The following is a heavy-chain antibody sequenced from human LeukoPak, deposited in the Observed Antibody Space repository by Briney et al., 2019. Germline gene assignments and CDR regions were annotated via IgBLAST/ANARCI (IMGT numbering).Heavy chain of an antibody. V-gene: IGHV1-24*01. J-gene: IGHJ5*02. CDR2: FDPEDGET. CDR1: GYTLTELS. CDR3: ASSLLWFGESRKDWFDP. D-gene: IGHD3-10*01. Sequence: ASVKVSCKVPGYTLTELSMHWVRQAPGKGLEWMGGFDPEDGETIYAQKFQGRVTMTEDTSTDTAYMELSSLRSEDTAVYYCASSLLWFGESRKDWFDPWGQGTLVTVSS.